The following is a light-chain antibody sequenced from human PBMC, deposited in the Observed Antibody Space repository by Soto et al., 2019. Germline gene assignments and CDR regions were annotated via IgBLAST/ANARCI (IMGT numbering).Light chain of an antibody. Sequence: EIVLTLSPSAVSLSPGERATLSCRASHMVSSSYLAWYQQKPGQAPRLLIYDASNRATGIPARFSGSGSGTDFTLTISSLEPEDFAVYYCHQPSKWSHTFGQGTRLEIK. V-gene: IGKV3D-20*02. J-gene: IGKJ5*01. CDR1: HMVSSSY. CDR2: DAS. CDR3: HQPSKWSHT.